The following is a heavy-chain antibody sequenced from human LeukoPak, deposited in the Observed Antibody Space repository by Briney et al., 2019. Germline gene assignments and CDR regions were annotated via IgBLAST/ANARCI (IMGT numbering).Heavy chain of an antibody. J-gene: IGHJ5*02. D-gene: IGHD4-11*01. CDR3: ARDLLTTVTTVYNWFDP. CDR2: IYYSGST. Sequence: TSETLSLTCTVSGGSISSSSYYWGWIRQPPGKGLEWIESIYYSGSTYYNPSLKSRVTISVDTSKNQFSLKLSSVTAADTAVYYCARDLLTTVTTVYNWFDPWGQGTLVTVSS. V-gene: IGHV4-39*07. CDR1: GGSISSSSYY.